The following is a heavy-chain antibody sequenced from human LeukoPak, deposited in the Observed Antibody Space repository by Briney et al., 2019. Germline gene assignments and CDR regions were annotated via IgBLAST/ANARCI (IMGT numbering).Heavy chain of an antibody. V-gene: IGHV4-59*12. CDR2: IYYCGST. CDR3: AREDSLMGEYYFDY. J-gene: IGHJ4*02. Sequence: SETLSLTCTVSGGSISSYYWSWIRQPPGKGLEWIGYIYYCGSTNYNPSLKSRVTISIDTSKNQSSLKLSSVTAADTAVYYCAREDSLMGEYYFDYWGQGTLVTVSS. CDR1: GGSISSYY. D-gene: IGHD3-16*01.